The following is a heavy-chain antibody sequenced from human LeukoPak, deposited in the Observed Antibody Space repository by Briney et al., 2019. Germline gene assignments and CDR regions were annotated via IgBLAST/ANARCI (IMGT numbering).Heavy chain of an antibody. CDR2: ISSSSSYI. Sequence: GGSLRLSCAASGFTVSSNYMNWVRQAPGKGLEWVSSISSSSSYIYYADSVKGRFTISRDNAKNSLYLQMNSLRAEDTAVYYCARGREALDYDILTGYYNGDAFDIWGQGTMVTVSS. D-gene: IGHD3-9*01. J-gene: IGHJ3*02. CDR3: ARGREALDYDILTGYYNGDAFDI. V-gene: IGHV3-21*01. CDR1: GFTVSSNY.